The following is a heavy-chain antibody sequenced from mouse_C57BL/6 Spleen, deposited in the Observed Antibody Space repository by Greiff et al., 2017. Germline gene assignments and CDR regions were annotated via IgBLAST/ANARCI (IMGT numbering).Heavy chain of an antibody. V-gene: IGHV1-53*01. CDR2: INPSNGGT. CDR1: GYTFTSYW. D-gene: IGHD1-1*01. CDR3: VRRRIYYYGSSYGFDY. J-gene: IGHJ2*01. Sequence: VKLQQPGTELVKPGASVKLSCKASGYTFTSYWMHWVKQRPGQGLEWIGNINPSNGGTNYNEKFKSKATLTVDKSSSTAYMQLSSLTSEDSAVYYCVRRRIYYYGSSYGFDYWGQGTTLTVSS.